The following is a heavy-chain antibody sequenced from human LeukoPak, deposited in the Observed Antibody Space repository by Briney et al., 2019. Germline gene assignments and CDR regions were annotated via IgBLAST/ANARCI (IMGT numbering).Heavy chain of an antibody. CDR2: IKQDGSEK. CDR3: ARVFRGGSSSWFDKYYFDY. Sequence: GGSLRLSCAASGFTFSSYWMSWVRQAPGKGLEWVANIKQDGSEKYYVDSVKGRFTISRDNAKNSLYLQMNSLRAEDTAVYYCARVFRGGSSSWFDKYYFDYWGQGTLVTVSS. J-gene: IGHJ4*02. D-gene: IGHD6-6*01. V-gene: IGHV3-7*01. CDR1: GFTFSSYW.